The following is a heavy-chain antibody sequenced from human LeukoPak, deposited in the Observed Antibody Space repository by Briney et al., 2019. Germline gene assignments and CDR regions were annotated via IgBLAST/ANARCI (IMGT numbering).Heavy chain of an antibody. CDR2: IIPIFGTA. J-gene: IGHJ4*02. Sequence: SVKVSCTASGGTFSSYAISWVRQAPGQGLEWMGGIIPIFGTANYAQKFQGRVTITADESTSTAYMELSSLRSEDTAVYYCARGRGAYYYDSSGYQFDYWGQGTLVTVSS. CDR1: GGTFSSYA. V-gene: IGHV1-69*13. CDR3: ARGRGAYYYDSSGYQFDY. D-gene: IGHD3-22*01.